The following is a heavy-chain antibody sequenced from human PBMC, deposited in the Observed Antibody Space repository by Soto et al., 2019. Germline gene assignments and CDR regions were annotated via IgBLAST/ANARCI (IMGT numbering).Heavy chain of an antibody. CDR3: AREGPTDYYDSSGYYGSYYFDY. CDR2: ISSSSSYI. CDR1: GFTFSSYS. D-gene: IGHD3-22*01. J-gene: IGHJ4*02. V-gene: IGHV3-21*01. Sequence: EVQLVESGGGLVKPGGSLRLSCAASGFTFSSYSMNWVRQAPGKGLEWVSSISSSSSYIYYADSVKGRFTISRDNAKNSRYLQMNGLRAENRAVYYCAREGPTDYYDSSGYYGSYYFDYGGQGTLVTVSS.